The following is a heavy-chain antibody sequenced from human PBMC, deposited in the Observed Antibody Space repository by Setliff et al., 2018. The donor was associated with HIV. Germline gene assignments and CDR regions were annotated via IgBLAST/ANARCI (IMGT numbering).Heavy chain of an antibody. CDR1: DYSISTNEW. CDR3: AKTVPHSTRQDAFDI. CDR2: ISNSGNT. Sequence: PSETLSLTCAVSDYSISTNEWWGWIRQPPGKGLAWIGYISNSGNTYYNPSLNSRVTLSADTSKNQLSLRLSSVTAVDTGVYYCAKTVPHSTRQDAFDIWGQGTMVTVSS. V-gene: IGHV4-28*01. J-gene: IGHJ3*02. D-gene: IGHD2-2*01.